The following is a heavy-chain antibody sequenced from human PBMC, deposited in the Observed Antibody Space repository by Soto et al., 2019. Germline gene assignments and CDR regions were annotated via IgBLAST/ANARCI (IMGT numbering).Heavy chain of an antibody. J-gene: IGHJ6*03. V-gene: IGHV3-21*01. CDR3: ASYDFWSGYSDYYMDV. CDR2: ISSSSSYI. D-gene: IGHD3-3*01. CDR1: GFTFSSYS. Sequence: EVQLVESGGGLVKPGGSLRLSCAASGFTFSSYSMNWVRQAPGKGLEWVSSISSSSSYIYYADSVKGRFIISRDNAKNSLYLQMNSLRAEDTAVYYCASYDFWSGYSDYYMDVWGKGTTVTVSS.